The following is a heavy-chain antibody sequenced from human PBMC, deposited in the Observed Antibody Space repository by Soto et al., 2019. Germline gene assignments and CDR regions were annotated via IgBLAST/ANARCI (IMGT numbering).Heavy chain of an antibody. J-gene: IGHJ4*02. V-gene: IGHV3-30*18. CDR3: AKSVYHWNDAFFDY. CDR1: GFTFSTYG. D-gene: IGHD1-1*01. Sequence: QVQLVESGGGVVQPGRSLRLSCAASGFTFSTYGMHWVRQAPGKGLEWVAVISYDGNNKYYADSVKGRFTISRDNSKNKLYLQMSSLRAEDTAVYYCAKSVYHWNDAFFDYWGQGTLVTVSS. CDR2: ISYDGNNK.